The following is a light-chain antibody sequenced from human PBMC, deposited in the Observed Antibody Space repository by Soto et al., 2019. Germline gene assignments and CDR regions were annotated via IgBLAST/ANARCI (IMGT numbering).Light chain of an antibody. Sequence: EIVLTQSPGTLSLSPGERATLSCRASQSVSSSTSLAWYQQKKGQAPRLLIYGAFSRAVGVPDRFSGSGSGTDFTLNINRLEPEDFAVYYCQQYGDSPLTFGGGTKVE. V-gene: IGKV3-20*01. CDR2: GAF. CDR1: QSVSSSTS. J-gene: IGKJ4*01. CDR3: QQYGDSPLT.